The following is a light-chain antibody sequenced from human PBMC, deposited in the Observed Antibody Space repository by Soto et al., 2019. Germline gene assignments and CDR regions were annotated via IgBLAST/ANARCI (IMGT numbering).Light chain of an antibody. CDR3: QHQA. J-gene: IGKJ1*01. V-gene: IGKV1-39*01. CDR2: AAS. CDR1: QSISSY. Sequence: DIQMTQSPSSLSASVGDRVTITCRASQSISSYLNWYQQKPGKAPKLLIYAASTLQSGVPSRFSGSGSGTDFTLTISSLQPEDFATYYCQHQAFGQGTKV.